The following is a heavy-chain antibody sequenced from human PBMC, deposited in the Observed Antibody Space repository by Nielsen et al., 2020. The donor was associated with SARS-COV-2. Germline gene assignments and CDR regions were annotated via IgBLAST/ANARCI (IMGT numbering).Heavy chain of an antibody. CDR1: GFTFSDYY. CDR3: VRGLQVPNGLAHR. Sequence: GESLKISCAASGFTFSDYYMSWIRQAPGKGLEWVSYISSSRTYKNYADSVKGRFTISRDNAKNTLYLQMNSLRAEDTAVYYCVRGLQVPNGLAHRWGQGTLVTVSS. J-gene: IGHJ4*02. V-gene: IGHV3-11*06. D-gene: IGHD3-16*01. CDR2: ISSSRTYK.